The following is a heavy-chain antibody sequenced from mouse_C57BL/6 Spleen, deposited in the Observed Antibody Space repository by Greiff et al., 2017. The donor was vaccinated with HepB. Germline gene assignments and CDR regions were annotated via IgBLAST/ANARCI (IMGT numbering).Heavy chain of an antibody. D-gene: IGHD1-1*01. J-gene: IGHJ2*01. CDR1: GYAFSSSW. V-gene: IGHV1-82*01. CDR2: IYPGDGDT. Sequence: QVQLQQSGPELVKPGASVKISCKASGYAFSSSWLNWVKQRPGKGLEWIGRIYPGDGDTNYNGKFKGKATLTADKSSSTAYMQLSSLTSEDSAVYFCARSGGSSYWGQGTTLTVSS. CDR3: ARSGGSSY.